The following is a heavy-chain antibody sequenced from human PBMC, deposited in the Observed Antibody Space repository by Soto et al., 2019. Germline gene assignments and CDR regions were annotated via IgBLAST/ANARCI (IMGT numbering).Heavy chain of an antibody. J-gene: IGHJ4*02. V-gene: IGHV3-23*01. CDR3: AKGRPGVAAAPDY. Sequence: PGGPLRPSGAASAFTFSDFAMACVRQAPGKGLEWVSSASGSGSGTYYADSVKGRFTISRDNSKNTLFLHMTNLRAGDTALYFCAKGRPGVAAAPDYWGQGTLVTVSS. CDR2: ASGSGSGT. CDR1: AFTFSDFA. D-gene: IGHD2-21*01.